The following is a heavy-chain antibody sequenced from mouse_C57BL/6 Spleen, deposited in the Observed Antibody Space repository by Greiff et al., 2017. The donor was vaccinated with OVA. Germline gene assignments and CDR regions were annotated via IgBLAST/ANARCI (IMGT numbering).Heavy chain of an antibody. V-gene: IGHV1-80*01. CDR1: GYAFSSYW. CDR3: ARREGAWFAY. Sequence: VKVVESGAELVKPGASVKISCKASGYAFSSYWMNWVKQRPGKGLEWIGQIYPGDGDTNYNGKFKGKATLTADKSSSTAYMQLSSLTSEDSAVYFCARREGAWFAYWGQGTLVTVSA. CDR2: IYPGDGDT. J-gene: IGHJ3*01.